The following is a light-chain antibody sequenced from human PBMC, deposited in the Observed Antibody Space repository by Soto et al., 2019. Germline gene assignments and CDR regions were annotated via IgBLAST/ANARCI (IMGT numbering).Light chain of an antibody. J-gene: IGLJ2*01. CDR1: SSDVGGYNY. CDR3: SSYTSSSTLV. Sequence: QPVLSQPASVSGSPGQSITISCTGTSSDVGGYNYVSWYQQHPGKAPRLMIYEVSSRPSGISNRFSGSKSGNTASLTISGLQAEDEADYYCSSYTSSSTLVLGGGTKLTVL. CDR2: EVS. V-gene: IGLV2-14*01.